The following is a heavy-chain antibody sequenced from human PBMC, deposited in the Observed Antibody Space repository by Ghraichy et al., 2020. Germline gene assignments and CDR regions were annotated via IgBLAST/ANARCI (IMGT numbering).Heavy chain of an antibody. J-gene: IGHJ4*02. CDR1: GGSISSGGYY. CDR2: MYYSGST. CDR3: ARSPPAVAGPYFDL. Sequence: SETLSLTCTVSGGSISSGGYYWSWIRQHPGKGLEWIGHMYYSGSTFYNPSLKSRVSISVDTSKNQFSLRLSSVTAADTAVYYCARSPPAVAGPYFDLWGQGTLVTVSS. D-gene: IGHD6-19*01. V-gene: IGHV4-31*03.